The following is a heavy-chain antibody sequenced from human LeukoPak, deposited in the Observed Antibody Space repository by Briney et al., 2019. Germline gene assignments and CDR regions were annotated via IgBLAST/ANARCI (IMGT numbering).Heavy chain of an antibody. J-gene: IGHJ4*02. CDR2: INHSGST. Sequence: SETLSLTCAVYGGSFSGYYWSWIRQPPGKGPEWIGEINHSGSTYYNPSLKSRVTISVDTSKNQFSLKLSSVTAADTAVYYCARQGHYGDYPKFDYWGQGTLVTVSS. CDR1: GGSFSGYY. D-gene: IGHD4-17*01. CDR3: ARQGHYGDYPKFDY. V-gene: IGHV4-34*01.